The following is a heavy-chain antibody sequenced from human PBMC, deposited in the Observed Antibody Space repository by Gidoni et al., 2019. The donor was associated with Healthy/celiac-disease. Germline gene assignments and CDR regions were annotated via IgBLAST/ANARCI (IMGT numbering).Heavy chain of an antibody. CDR1: GFTFSSYG. CDR3: ARDFSATHYYYGMDV. CDR2: ISYDGSNK. J-gene: IGHJ6*02. V-gene: IGHV3-30*03. Sequence: QVQLVESGGGVVQPGRSLRLSCAASGFTFSSYGIHWVRQAPGKGLDWVAVISYDGSNKYYADSVKGRFTISRDNSKNTLYLQMNSLRAEDTAVYYCARDFSATHYYYGMDVWGQGTTVTVSS.